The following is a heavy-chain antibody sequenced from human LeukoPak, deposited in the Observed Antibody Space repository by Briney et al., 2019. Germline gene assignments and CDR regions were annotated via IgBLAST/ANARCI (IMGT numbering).Heavy chain of an antibody. CDR3: ARPSAYSSSWYRKWFDP. CDR1: GGSISSGGYY. V-gene: IGHV4-30-2*01. Sequence: NPSETLSLTCTVSGGSISSGGYYWSWIRQPPEKGLEWIGYIYHSGSTYYNPSLKSRVTISVDRSKNQFSLKLSSVTAADTAVYYCARPSAYSSSWYRKWFDPWGQGTLVTVSS. D-gene: IGHD6-13*01. CDR2: IYHSGST. J-gene: IGHJ5*02.